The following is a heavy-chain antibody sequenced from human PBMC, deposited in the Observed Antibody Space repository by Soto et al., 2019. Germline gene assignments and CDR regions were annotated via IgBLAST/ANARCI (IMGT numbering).Heavy chain of an antibody. CDR1: GFSLSNARMG. Sequence: SGPTLVNPTETLTLTCTVSGFSLSNARMGVSWIRQPPGKALEWLAHIFSNDEKSYSTSLKSRLTISKDTSKSQVVLTMTNMEPVDTATYYCAHTPGGQLALAYWGQGTLVTVSS. CDR2: IFSNDEK. V-gene: IGHV2-26*01. D-gene: IGHD1-1*01. CDR3: AHTPGGQLALAY. J-gene: IGHJ4*02.